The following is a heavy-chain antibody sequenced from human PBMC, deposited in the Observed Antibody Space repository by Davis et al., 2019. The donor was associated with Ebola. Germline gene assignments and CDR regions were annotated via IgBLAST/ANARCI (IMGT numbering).Heavy chain of an antibody. D-gene: IGHD3-9*01. Sequence: PGGSLRLSCAASGFTVSSNYMSWVRQAPGKGLEWVSAISGSGGSTYYADSVKGRFTISRDNSKNTLYLQMNSLRAEDTAVYYCAIHPPLTGYPTHFDYWGQGTLVTVSS. J-gene: IGHJ4*02. CDR3: AIHPPLTGYPTHFDY. V-gene: IGHV3-23*01. CDR2: ISGSGGST. CDR1: GFTVSSNY.